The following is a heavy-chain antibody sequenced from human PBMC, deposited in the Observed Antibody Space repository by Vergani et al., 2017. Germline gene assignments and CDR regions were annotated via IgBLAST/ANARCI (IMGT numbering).Heavy chain of an antibody. CDR2: IYYSGST. CDR1: GGSFSGYY. D-gene: IGHD3-10*01. V-gene: IGHV4-34*01. J-gene: IGHJ4*02. CDR3: ARTYGSGTFFDY. Sequence: QVQLQQWGAGLLKPSETLSLTCAVYGGSFSGYYWSWIRQHPGKGLEWIGYIYYSGSTYYYPSLKSRVTISVDTSKNQFSLKLSSVTAADTAVYYCARTYGSGTFFDYWGQGTLVTVSS.